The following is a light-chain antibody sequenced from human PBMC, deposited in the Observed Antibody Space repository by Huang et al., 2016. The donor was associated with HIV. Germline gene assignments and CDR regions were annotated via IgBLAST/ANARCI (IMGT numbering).Light chain of an antibody. CDR1: HSITTN. J-gene: IGKJ2*01. Sequence: EKVMTQSPATLSVSPGERATLSCTASHSITTNLAWYQKKPGQPPSRLIYDASTRATGVPDRFSGSGSGTEFTLTISSLQSEDFAVYYCQEYNNWPPYTFGQGTKVEIE. V-gene: IGKV3-15*01. CDR2: DAS. CDR3: QEYNNWPPYT.